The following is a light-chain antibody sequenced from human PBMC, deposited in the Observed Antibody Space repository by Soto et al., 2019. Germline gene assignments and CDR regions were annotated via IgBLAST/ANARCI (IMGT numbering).Light chain of an antibody. CDR3: LLFRGSPT. J-gene: IGKJ3*01. Sequence: EIVLTQSPGTLSLSPGERATLSCRASQVVVTAYLHWYQHKPGQAPRLLISGASTRASGIPDRFSGSGVGTDFTLPINRLEPEDCAVYYCLLFRGSPTFGPGSRVHIK. CDR1: QVVVTAY. CDR2: GAS. V-gene: IGKV3-20*01.